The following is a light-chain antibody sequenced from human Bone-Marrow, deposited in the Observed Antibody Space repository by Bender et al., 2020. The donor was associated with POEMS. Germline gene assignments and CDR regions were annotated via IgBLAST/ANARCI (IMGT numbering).Light chain of an antibody. Sequence: QSAMTQPASVSGSPGQSISISCTGTSSDVGIYNLVSWYQQSPGRAPKLMIYEGSKRPSGVSSRFSGSKSGNTASLTVSGLQAEDEAHYYCLSHIDSSTYVFGTGTKVTVL. CDR1: SSDVGIYNL. J-gene: IGLJ1*01. CDR3: LSHIDSSTYV. V-gene: IGLV2-14*02. CDR2: EGS.